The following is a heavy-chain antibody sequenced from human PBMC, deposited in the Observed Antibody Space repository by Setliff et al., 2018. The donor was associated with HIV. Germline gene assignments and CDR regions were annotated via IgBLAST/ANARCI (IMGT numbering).Heavy chain of an antibody. J-gene: IGHJ4*02. V-gene: IGHV4-4*02. Sequence: PSETLSLTCAVSGGSISSSDWWSWDRQPPGKGLEWIGEINHSGSTNYNPSLKSRATISVDKSKKQFSLKVTSVTAADTAVYYCARDPRPSNYRLLWYFDFWGQGTLVTVSS. D-gene: IGHD2-2*01. CDR2: INHSGST. CDR3: ARDPRPSNYRLLWYFDF. CDR1: GGSISSSDW.